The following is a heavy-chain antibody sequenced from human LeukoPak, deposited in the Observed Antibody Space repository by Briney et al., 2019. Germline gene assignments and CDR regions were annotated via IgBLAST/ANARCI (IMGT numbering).Heavy chain of an antibody. CDR3: AKGLEYCSVGKCLVDY. J-gene: IGHJ4*02. D-gene: IGHD2-15*01. V-gene: IGHV3-30*18. CDR2: ISYDGGNK. CDR1: GFTFSNYG. Sequence: PGGSQRLSCAASGFTFSNYGMHWVRQAPGKGLEWVAVISYDGGNKYYADSVKGRFTISRDNFKNTLYLQMNSLRDEDTAVFYCAKGLEYCSVGKCLVDYWGQGTLVTVSS.